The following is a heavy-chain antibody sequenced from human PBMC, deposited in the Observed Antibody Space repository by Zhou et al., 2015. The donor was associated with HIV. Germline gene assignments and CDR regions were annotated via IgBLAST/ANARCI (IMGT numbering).Heavy chain of an antibody. CDR1: GGTFSSYT. J-gene: IGHJ4*02. D-gene: IGHD1-26*01. Sequence: QVQLVQSGAEVKKPGSSVKVSCKASGGTFSSYTISWVRQAPGQGLEWMGRIIPILGIANYAQKFQGRVTITADKSTSTAYMELSSLRSEDTAVYYCARDRIRVGATLVYWGQGTLVTVSS. CDR2: IIPILGIA. CDR3: ARDRIRVGATLVY. V-gene: IGHV1-69*08.